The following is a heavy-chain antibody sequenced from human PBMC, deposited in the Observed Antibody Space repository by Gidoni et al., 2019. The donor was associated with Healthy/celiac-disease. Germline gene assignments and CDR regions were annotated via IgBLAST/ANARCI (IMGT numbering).Heavy chain of an antibody. V-gene: IGHV3-15*07. CDR3: TTDRYGDYPGDSFDI. D-gene: IGHD4-17*01. CDR2: IKSKTDGGTT. Sequence: SNAWMNWVRQAPGKGLEWVGRIKSKTDGGTTDYAAPVKGRFTISRDDSKNTLYLQMNSLKTEDTAVYYCTTDRYGDYPGDSFDIWGQGTMVTVSS. CDR1: SNAW. J-gene: IGHJ3*02.